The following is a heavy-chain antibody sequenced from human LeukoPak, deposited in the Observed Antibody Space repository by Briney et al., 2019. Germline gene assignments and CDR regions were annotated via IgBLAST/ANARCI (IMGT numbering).Heavy chain of an antibody. CDR1: GFTVSSNY. Sequence: GGSLRPSCAASGFTVSSNYMSWVRQAPGKGLEWVSVIYSGGSTYYADSVKGRSTISRDNSKNTLYLQMNSLRAEDTAVYYCARDAAGGNWFDPWGQGTLVTVSS. D-gene: IGHD1-26*01. V-gene: IGHV3-66*02. J-gene: IGHJ5*02. CDR2: IYSGGST. CDR3: ARDAAGGNWFDP.